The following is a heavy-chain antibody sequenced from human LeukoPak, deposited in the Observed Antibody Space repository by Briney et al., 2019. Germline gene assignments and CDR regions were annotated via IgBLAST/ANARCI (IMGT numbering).Heavy chain of an antibody. CDR1: GGSISSSSYY. D-gene: IGHD5-18*01. J-gene: IGHJ5*02. CDR2: IYYSGST. Sequence: SETLSLTCTVSGGSISSSSYYWGWIRQPPGKGLEWIGSIYYSGSTYYNPSLKSRVTISVDTSKNQFSLKLSSVTAADTAVYYCARHAAMVTLDWFDPWGQGTLVTVSS. CDR3: ARHAAMVTLDWFDP. V-gene: IGHV4-39*01.